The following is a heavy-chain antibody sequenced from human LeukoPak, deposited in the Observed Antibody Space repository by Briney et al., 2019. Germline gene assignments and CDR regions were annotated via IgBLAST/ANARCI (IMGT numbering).Heavy chain of an antibody. CDR3: ARGPTAIVGPTPLDY. Sequence: GGSLRLSCAASGFTFTSYAMHWVRQAPGRGLEWVAFISYDGSNVYYADSVKGRFTISRDNSENTLYLQMNSLRVEDTAVYYCARGPTAIVGPTPLDYWGQGTLVTVSS. D-gene: IGHD1-26*01. V-gene: IGHV3-30-3*01. CDR1: GFTFTSYA. J-gene: IGHJ4*02. CDR2: ISYDGSNV.